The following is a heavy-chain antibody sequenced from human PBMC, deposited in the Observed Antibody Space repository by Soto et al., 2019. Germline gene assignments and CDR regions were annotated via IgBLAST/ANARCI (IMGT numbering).Heavy chain of an antibody. J-gene: IGHJ4*02. D-gene: IGHD1-7*01. CDR2: INSDGSST. CDR1: GFTFSSYG. V-gene: IGHV3-74*01. Sequence: XXSLRLCYAASGFTFSSYGVHWIRQAPGKGLVWVSRINSDGSSTSYADSVKGRFTISRDNAKNTLYLQMNSLTAEDTAVYYCARVRTITGTTNFDYWGQGTLVTSPQ. CDR3: ARVRTITGTTNFDY.